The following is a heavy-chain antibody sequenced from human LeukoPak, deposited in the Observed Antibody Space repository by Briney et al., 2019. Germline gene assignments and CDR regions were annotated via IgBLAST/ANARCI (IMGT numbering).Heavy chain of an antibody. CDR2: ISHSGAST. D-gene: IGHD2-15*01. CDR3: AKSVAPYCSGGSCFDAFDI. J-gene: IGHJ3*02. Sequence: PGGSLRLSCAASGFTFSSYAMSWVRQAPGKGLEWVSAISHSGASTYYADSVKGRFTISRDNSKNTLYLQMNSLRAEDTAVYYCAKSVAPYCSGGSCFDAFDIWGQGTMVTVSS. CDR1: GFTFSSYA. V-gene: IGHV3-23*01.